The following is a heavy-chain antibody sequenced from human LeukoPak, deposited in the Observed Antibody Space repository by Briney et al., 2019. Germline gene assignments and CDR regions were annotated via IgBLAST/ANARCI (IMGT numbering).Heavy chain of an antibody. J-gene: IGHJ4*02. CDR2: INPNSGGT. CDR1: GYTFTGYY. V-gene: IGHV1-2*02. Sequence: GASVKVSCKASGYTFTGYYMHWVRQAPGQGLEWMGWINPNSGGTNYAQKFQGRVTMTRDTSISTAYMELSRLRSDDTAVYYCARDKGWSYFLLDYWGQGTLVTVSS. D-gene: IGHD2/OR15-2a*01. CDR3: ARDKGWSYFLLDY.